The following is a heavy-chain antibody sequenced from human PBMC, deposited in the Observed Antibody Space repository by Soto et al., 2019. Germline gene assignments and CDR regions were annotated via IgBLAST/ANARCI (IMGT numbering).Heavy chain of an antibody. D-gene: IGHD1-26*01. CDR3: ARWISGGYSDWFDP. J-gene: IGHJ5*02. V-gene: IGHV1-18*04. CDR2: INVDNGET. CDR1: GYNFMRYG. Sequence: QVQLVQSGAEVKKPGASVRVSCKASGYNFMRYGFTWVRQAPGQGLEWMGWINVDNGETKYPQKIQGRVTMTTDTDTSTVYMELRSLTSDDPAVYSCARWISGGYSDWFDPWGHGTLVTVSS.